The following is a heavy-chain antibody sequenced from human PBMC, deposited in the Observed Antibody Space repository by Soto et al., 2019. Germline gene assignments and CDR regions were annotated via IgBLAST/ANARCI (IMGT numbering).Heavy chain of an antibody. D-gene: IGHD2-21*02. V-gene: IGHV1-18*01. CDR1: GYTFTRYG. Sequence: ASVKVSCKASGYTFTRYGIGWARQAPGQGLEWMGWINTYNGNTNYAQKLQGRVTMTTDTSTSTAYMELRSLRSDDTAVYYCARVFVKDIVVVTADPWGQGTLVTVSS. CDR2: INTYNGNT. CDR3: ARVFVKDIVVVTADP. J-gene: IGHJ5*02.